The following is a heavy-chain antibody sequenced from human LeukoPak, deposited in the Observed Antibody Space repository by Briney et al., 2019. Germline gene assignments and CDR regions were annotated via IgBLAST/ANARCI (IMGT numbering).Heavy chain of an antibody. V-gene: IGHV3-48*04. CDR2: ISSSSSTI. D-gene: IGHD4-17*01. Sequence: PGGSLRLSCAASGFTFSSYSMNWVRQAPGKGLEWVSYISSSSSTIYYADSVKGRFTISRDNAKNSLYLQMNSLRAEDTAVYYCAKVRTNYGDYVDAFDIWGQGTMVTVSS. CDR3: AKVRTNYGDYVDAFDI. CDR1: GFTFSSYS. J-gene: IGHJ3*02.